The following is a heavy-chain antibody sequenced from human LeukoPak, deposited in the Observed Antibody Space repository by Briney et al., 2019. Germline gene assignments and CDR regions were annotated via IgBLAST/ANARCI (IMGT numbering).Heavy chain of an antibody. CDR3: AKRGVVIRVVLVGFHKEAYYFES. D-gene: IGHD3/OR15-3a*01. Sequence: GGSLRLSCAVSGITLNNYGMTWVRQAPGKGLEWVAGISDSGGSTKYADSVKGRFTISRDNPKNTLYLQMNSLRAEDTAVYFCAKRGVVIRVVLVGFHKEAYYFESWGQGALVTVSS. CDR1: GITLNNYG. V-gene: IGHV3-23*01. CDR2: ISDSGGST. J-gene: IGHJ4*02.